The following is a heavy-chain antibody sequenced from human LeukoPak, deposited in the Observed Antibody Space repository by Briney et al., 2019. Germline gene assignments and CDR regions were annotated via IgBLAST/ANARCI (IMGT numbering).Heavy chain of an antibody. V-gene: IGHV3-48*01. Sequence: GGSLRLSCAASGFTFSSYSMNWVRQAPGKGLEWVSYISSSSSTIYYADSVKGRFTISRDNAKNSLYLQMNSLRAEDTAVYYCARGTVLLWFGELSPFDYWGQGTLVTVSS. D-gene: IGHD3-10*01. CDR1: GFTFSSYS. CDR2: ISSSSSTI. CDR3: ARGTVLLWFGELSPFDY. J-gene: IGHJ4*02.